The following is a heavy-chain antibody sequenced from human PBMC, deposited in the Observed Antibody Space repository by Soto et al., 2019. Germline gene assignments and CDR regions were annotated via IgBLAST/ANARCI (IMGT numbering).Heavy chain of an antibody. V-gene: IGHV1-69*06. D-gene: IGHD1-26*01. CDR1: GGTFSSYA. Sequence: PPASVKVSCKASGGTFSSYAISWVRQAPGQGLEWMGGIIPIFGTANYAQKFQGRVTITADKSTSTAYMELSSLRSEDTAVYYCACGHGYNWFDPWGQGTLVTVSS. CDR2: IIPIFGTA. J-gene: IGHJ5*02. CDR3: ACGHGYNWFDP.